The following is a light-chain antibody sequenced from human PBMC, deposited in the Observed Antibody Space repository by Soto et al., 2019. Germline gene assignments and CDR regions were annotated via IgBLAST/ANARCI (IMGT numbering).Light chain of an antibody. CDR2: KAS. V-gene: IGKV1-5*03. CDR3: QQYNSYSPRT. CDR1: QSISSW. Sequence: DIQMTQSPSTLSASVGDRVTITCRASQSISSWLAWYQQKPGKAPKLLFYKASSLESGVPSRFSGSGSGTEFTLTISSLQPDDFATYYCQQYNSYSPRTFGQGTKVEIK. J-gene: IGKJ1*01.